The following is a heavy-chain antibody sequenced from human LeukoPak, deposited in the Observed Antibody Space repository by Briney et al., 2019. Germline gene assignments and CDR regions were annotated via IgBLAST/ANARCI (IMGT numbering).Heavy chain of an antibody. CDR2: IYPGDSDT. CDR3: ARRHYYASSGYYYPLDY. V-gene: IGHV5-51*01. D-gene: IGHD3-22*01. Sequence: GESLKISCKGSGYTFTSYWIGWVRQMPGKGLEWMGIIYPGDSDTRYSPSFQGQVTISADKSISTAYLQWSSLKASDTAMYYCARRHYYASSGYYYPLDYWGQGTLVTVSS. CDR1: GYTFTSYW. J-gene: IGHJ4*02.